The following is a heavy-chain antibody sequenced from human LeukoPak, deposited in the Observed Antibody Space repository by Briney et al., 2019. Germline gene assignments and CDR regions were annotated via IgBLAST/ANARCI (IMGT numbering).Heavy chain of an antibody. CDR1: GFTFSCYS. CDR2: ISSSSSYI. V-gene: IGHV3-21*01. D-gene: IGHD3-16*01. CDR3: ARVLSWGWFDP. Sequence: PGGSLRLSCAASGFTFSCYSMNWVRQAPGKGLEWVSSISSSSSYIYYADSVKGRFTISRDNTKNSLYLQMNSLRVEDTALYYCARVLSWGWFDPWGQGTLVIVSS. J-gene: IGHJ5*02.